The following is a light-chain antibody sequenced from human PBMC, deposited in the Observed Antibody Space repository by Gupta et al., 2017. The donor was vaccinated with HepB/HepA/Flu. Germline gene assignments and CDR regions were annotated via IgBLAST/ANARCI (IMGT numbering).Light chain of an antibody. CDR3: MQALQTPCS. Sequence: MTQSPLSLPVTPGEPASISCRSSQSLLHSNGYNYLDWYLQKPGQSPQLLIYLGSNRASGVPDRFSGSGSGTDFTLKISRVEAEDVGVYYCMQALQTPCSFGQGTKLEIK. CDR1: QSLLHSNGYNY. V-gene: IGKV2-28*01. CDR2: LGS. J-gene: IGKJ2*04.